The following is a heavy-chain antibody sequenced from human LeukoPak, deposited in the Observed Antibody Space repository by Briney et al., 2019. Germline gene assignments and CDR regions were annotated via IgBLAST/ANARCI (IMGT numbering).Heavy chain of an antibody. V-gene: IGHV3-23*01. CDR2: ISTSSGRT. J-gene: IGHJ4*02. D-gene: IGHD1-26*01. CDR3: ARETSGIIVGASGRGLFDY. Sequence: GGSLRLSCAASGFTFSSYGMSWVRQAPGKGLEWVSGISTSSGRTYYADSVKGRFIISTDNSKNTLYLQMNSLRAEDTAVYYCARETSGIIVGASGRGLFDYWGQGTLVTVSS. CDR1: GFTFSSYG.